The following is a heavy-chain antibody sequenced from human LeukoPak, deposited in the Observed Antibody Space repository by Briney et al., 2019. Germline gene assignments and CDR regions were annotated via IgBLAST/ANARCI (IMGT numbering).Heavy chain of an antibody. V-gene: IGHV3-43D*03. Sequence: GGSLRLSCAASGFTFDDYVMHWVRQVPGKGLEWVSLISWDGGSTYYADSVKGRFTISRDNSKNSLYLQMNSLRAEDTALYYCAKAWGVTDYYYYYMDVWGKGTTVTVSS. D-gene: IGHD2-21*02. J-gene: IGHJ6*03. CDR1: GFTFDDYV. CDR3: AKAWGVTDYYYYYMDV. CDR2: ISWDGGST.